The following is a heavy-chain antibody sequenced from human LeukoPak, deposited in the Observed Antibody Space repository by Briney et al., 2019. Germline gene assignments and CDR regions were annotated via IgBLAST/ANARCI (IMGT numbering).Heavy chain of an antibody. J-gene: IGHJ6*02. CDR2: ISHSAGGT. CDR1: GFTFSSYA. D-gene: IGHD3-10*01. CDR3: AREKSSYYYGSGSYSPKYGMDV. V-gene: IGHV3-23*01. Sequence: GGSLRLSCAASGFTFSSYAMTWVRQAPGKGLEWVSGISHSAGGTYYAGSVKGRFTISRDNSRNTLYLQMNSLRAEDTAVYYCAREKSSYYYGSGSYSPKYGMDVWGQGTTVTVSS.